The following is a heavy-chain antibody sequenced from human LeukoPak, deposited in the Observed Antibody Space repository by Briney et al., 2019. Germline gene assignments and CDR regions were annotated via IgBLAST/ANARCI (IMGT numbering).Heavy chain of an antibody. CDR3: ARDGYSYGDSSGYYGY. V-gene: IGHV4-31*03. CDR2: IYYSGST. CDR1: GGSISSGGYY. Sequence: PSETLSLTCTVSGGSISSGGYYWSWIRQHPGKGLEWIGYIYYSGSTYYNPSLKSRVTISVDTSKNQFSLKLSSVTAADTAVYYCARDGYSYGDSSGYYGYWGQGTLVTVSS. D-gene: IGHD3-22*01. J-gene: IGHJ4*02.